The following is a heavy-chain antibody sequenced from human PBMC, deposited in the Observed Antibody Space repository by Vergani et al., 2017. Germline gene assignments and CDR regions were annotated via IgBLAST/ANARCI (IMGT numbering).Heavy chain of an antibody. V-gene: IGHV1-2*02. D-gene: IGHD6-6*01. J-gene: IGHJ2*01. CDR1: GYTFTGYY. CDR2: INPNSGGT. Sequence: QVQLVQSGAEVKKPGASVKVSCKASGYTFTGYYMHWVRQAPGQGLEWMGWINPNSGGTNYAQKFQGRVTMTRDTSISTAYMELSRLRSDDTAVYYCARVVAARPISHWYFDLWGRGTLVTVSS. CDR3: ARVVAARPISHWYFDL.